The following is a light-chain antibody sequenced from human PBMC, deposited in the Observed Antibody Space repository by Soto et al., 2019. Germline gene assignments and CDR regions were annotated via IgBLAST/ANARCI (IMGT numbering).Light chain of an antibody. CDR1: QGISSY. V-gene: IGKV1-9*01. J-gene: IGKJ5*01. Sequence: DIQLTQSPSFLSASVGDRVTITCPASQGISSYLAWYQQNPGKAPQLLIYAESPLQSGVPSRFSGSGSGQEFTLTISSLQPEDFATYYCQQLNSYPQITFGQETRLAIK. CDR3: QQLNSYPQIT. CDR2: AES.